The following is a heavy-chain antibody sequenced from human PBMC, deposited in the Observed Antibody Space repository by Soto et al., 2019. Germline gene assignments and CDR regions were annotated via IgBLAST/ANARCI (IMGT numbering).Heavy chain of an antibody. CDR2: IKQDGSEK. CDR1: GFTFSSYW. Sequence: EVQLVESGGGLVQPGGSLRLSCAASGFTFSSYWMSWVRQAPGKGLEWVANIKQDGSEKYYVDSVKGRFTISRDNAKNSLYPQMNSLRAEDTAVYYCAGSRGLVVVVAATPDYWGQGTLVTVSS. V-gene: IGHV3-7*01. CDR3: AGSRGLVVVVAATPDY. D-gene: IGHD2-15*01. J-gene: IGHJ4*02.